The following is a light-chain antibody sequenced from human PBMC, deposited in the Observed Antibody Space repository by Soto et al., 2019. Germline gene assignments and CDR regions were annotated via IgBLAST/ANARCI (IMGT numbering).Light chain of an antibody. V-gene: IGKV3-20*01. CDR3: QQYSSSPRT. Sequence: EIVLTQSPGTLSLSPGERATLSCRASQSVSSSYLAWYQQQPGEAPRLLIYGASSRATGIPDSFSGSASATDFPLTISRLEHEDFAVYYCQQYSSSPRTFGQGTKVEIK. CDR2: GAS. J-gene: IGKJ1*01. CDR1: QSVSSSY.